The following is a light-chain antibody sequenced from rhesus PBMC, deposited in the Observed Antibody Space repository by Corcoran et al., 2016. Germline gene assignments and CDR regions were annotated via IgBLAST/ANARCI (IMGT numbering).Light chain of an antibody. CDR2: KAS. Sequence: DIQMTQSPSSLSASVGDRVTITCRASENVNNYLHWYQQKPGKAPKLLIYKASTLQSGVPSRFSGSGAGTDVTLTISSLQPEDFATYYCQHSYGTPPTFGGGTKVELK. CDR1: ENVNNY. CDR3: QHSYGTPPT. V-gene: IGKV1-74*01. J-gene: IGKJ4*01.